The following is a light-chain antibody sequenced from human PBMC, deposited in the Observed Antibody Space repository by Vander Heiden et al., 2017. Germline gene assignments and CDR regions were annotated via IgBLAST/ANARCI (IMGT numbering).Light chain of an antibody. CDR2: LGS. Sequence: DIVMTQSPLSLPVTPGEPASISCRSSQSLLHSNGYNYLDWYLQKPGQSPQLLIYLGSNRASGVPDRFSGSGSGTDLTLKISGVEAEDVGVYYCMQALQTPRTFGQGTKLEIK. CDR3: MQALQTPRT. V-gene: IGKV2-28*01. J-gene: IGKJ2*01. CDR1: QSLLHSNGYNY.